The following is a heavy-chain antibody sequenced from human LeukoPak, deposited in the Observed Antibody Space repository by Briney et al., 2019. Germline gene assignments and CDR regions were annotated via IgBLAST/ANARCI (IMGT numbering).Heavy chain of an antibody. Sequence: PSETLSLTCTVSGGSISSYYWSCIRQPPGKGLEWIGYIYYSGSTNYNPSLKSRVTISVDTSKNQFSLKLTSVTAADTAVYYCARGVVAARFWFDPWGQGTLVAVSS. CDR2: IYYSGST. J-gene: IGHJ5*02. CDR3: ARGVVAARFWFDP. D-gene: IGHD2-15*01. CDR1: GGSISSYY. V-gene: IGHV4-59*01.